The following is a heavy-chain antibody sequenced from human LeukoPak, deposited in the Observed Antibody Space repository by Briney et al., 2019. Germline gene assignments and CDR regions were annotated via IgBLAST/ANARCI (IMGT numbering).Heavy chain of an antibody. CDR2: IYPDDSDT. CDR3: ARHGHCTNGVCYSNYYYYMDV. J-gene: IGHJ6*03. D-gene: IGHD2-8*01. CDR1: GYSFTSYW. V-gene: IGHV5-51*01. Sequence: GESLKISCKGPGYSFTSYWIGWVRQMPGKGLEWMGIIYPDDSDTRYSPSFEGQVIISVDKSISTAYLQWSSLKASDTATYYCARHGHCTNGVCYSNYYYYMDVWGKGTTVTVSS.